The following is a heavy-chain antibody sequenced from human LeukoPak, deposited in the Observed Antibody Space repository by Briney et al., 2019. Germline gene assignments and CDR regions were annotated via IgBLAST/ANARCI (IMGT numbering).Heavy chain of an antibody. J-gene: IGHJ4*02. CDR2: IYYRGST. Sequence: TSDTLSLTCAVYGGSFSGYYWSWIRQPPGKGLEWIGSIYYRGSTYYNPSLKSRITISVDTSKNQFSLRLSSVTAADTAVYYCARLWGDGYNLDYWGQGTLVTVSS. CDR3: ARLWGDGYNLDY. CDR1: GGSFSGYY. V-gene: IGHV4-34*01. D-gene: IGHD5-24*01.